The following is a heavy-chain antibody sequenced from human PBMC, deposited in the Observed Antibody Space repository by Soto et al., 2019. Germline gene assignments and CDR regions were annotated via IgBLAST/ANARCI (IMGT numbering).Heavy chain of an antibody. CDR2: ISGPGSNT. CDR1: GFTFSSSA. V-gene: IGHV3-23*01. Sequence: EVQLLESGGGLIQPGGSLRLSCAASGFTFSSSAMNWVRQAPGKGLEWVSGISGPGSNTYYADSVKGPFTISRYNAKNTLYLHMHSLRSDDTAVYYCSKTYADYPDDSFDIWGQGTLVTVSS. D-gene: IGHD4-17*01. J-gene: IGHJ3*02. CDR3: SKTYADYPDDSFDI.